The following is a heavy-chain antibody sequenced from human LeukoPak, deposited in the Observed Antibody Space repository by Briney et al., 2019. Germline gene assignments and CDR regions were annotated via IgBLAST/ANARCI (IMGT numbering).Heavy chain of an antibody. D-gene: IGHD5-24*01. CDR3: AGRGDGNLYYFDH. V-gene: IGHV3-7*04. CDR1: GFTLSSYW. Sequence: GGSLSLFCAASGFTLSSYWMRWVRQARGKGGVGVANIKQDGGEKYYVDSGKGHFTISRDNAKNSLYLQMNSRRPEDTAVYYCAGRGDGNLYYFDHWGQGTLVTASS. CDR2: IKQDGGEK. J-gene: IGHJ4*02.